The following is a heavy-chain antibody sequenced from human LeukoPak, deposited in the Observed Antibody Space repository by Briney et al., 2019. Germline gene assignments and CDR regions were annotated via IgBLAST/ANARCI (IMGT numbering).Heavy chain of an antibody. Sequence: PSETLSLTCTVSGGSISSYYWSWIRQPPGKGLEWIGYIYYSGTTNYNPSLKSRVTISVDTSKNQFSLKLGSVTAADTAVYYCARVEASEWLVLDWGQGTLVTVSS. CDR1: GGSISSYY. J-gene: IGHJ4*02. D-gene: IGHD6-19*01. V-gene: IGHV4-59*01. CDR3: ARVEASEWLVLD. CDR2: IYYSGTT.